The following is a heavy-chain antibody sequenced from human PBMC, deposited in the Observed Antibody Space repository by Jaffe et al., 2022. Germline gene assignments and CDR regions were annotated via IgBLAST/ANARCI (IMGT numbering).Heavy chain of an antibody. D-gene: IGHD3-10*01. V-gene: IGHV4-4*02. CDR3: ARIPWGAGYYGSGSYVHDAFDI. CDR1: GGSISSSNW. Sequence: QVQLQESGPGLVKPSGTLSLTCAVSGGSISSSNWWSWIRQPPGKGLEWIGEIYHSGSTNYNPSLKSRVTISVDKSKNQFSLKLSSVTAADTAVYYCARIPWGAGYYGSGSYVHDAFDIWGQGTMVTVSS. CDR2: IYHSGST. J-gene: IGHJ3*02.